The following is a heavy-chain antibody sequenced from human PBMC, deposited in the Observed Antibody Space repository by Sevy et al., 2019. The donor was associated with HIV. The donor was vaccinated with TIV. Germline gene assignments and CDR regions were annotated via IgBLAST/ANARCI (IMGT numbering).Heavy chain of an antibody. CDR2: FDPEDGET. CDR1: GYTLTELS. Sequence: ASVKDSCKVSGYTLTELSMHWVRQAPGKGLEWMGGFDPEDGETIYAQKFQGRVTMTEDTSTDTAYMELSSLRSEDTAVYYCATKDPSVLLWFGEFGNWFDPWGQGTLVTVSS. V-gene: IGHV1-24*01. J-gene: IGHJ5*02. D-gene: IGHD3-10*01. CDR3: ATKDPSVLLWFGEFGNWFDP.